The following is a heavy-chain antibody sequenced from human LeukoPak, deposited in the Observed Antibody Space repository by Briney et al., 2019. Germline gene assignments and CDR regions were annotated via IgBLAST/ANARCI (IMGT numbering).Heavy chain of an antibody. J-gene: IGHJ4*02. Sequence: GGSLRLSCAASGFTFRSYEMNWVRQAPGKGLEWVSYISSSGSTIYYADSVKGRFTISRDNAKNSLYLQMNSLRAEDTAVYYCATYCGGDCYYDYWGQGTLVTVSS. CDR3: ATYCGGDCYYDY. V-gene: IGHV3-48*03. CDR1: GFTFRSYE. CDR2: ISSSGSTI. D-gene: IGHD2-21*02.